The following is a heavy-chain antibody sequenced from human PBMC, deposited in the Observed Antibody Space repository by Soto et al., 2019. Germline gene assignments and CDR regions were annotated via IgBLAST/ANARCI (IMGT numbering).Heavy chain of an antibody. J-gene: IGHJ5*02. V-gene: IGHV4-4*07. CDR2: IYSSGNT. CDR1: GGTISGYY. CDR3: ARRARCYAWFAP. D-gene: IGHD3-10*02. Sequence: ASETLPLTCSVSGGTISGYYWTWIRQPAGKGLEWIGRIYSSGNTKYNPSLQSRVTMSLDTSNNQFSLRLTSVTAADTAVYYCARRARCYAWFAPSGQGPMV.